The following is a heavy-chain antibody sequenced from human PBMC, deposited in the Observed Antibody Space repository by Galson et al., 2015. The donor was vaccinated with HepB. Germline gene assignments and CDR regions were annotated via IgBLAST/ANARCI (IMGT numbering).Heavy chain of an antibody. CDR2: INPNSGGT. CDR3: ARGLTIGYDSSGGYNWFDP. Sequence: SVKVSCKASGSTFTSYDINWVRQAPGQGLEWMGWINPNSGGTNYAQKFQGWVTMTRDTSISTAYMELSRLRSDDTAVYYCARGLTIGYDSSGGYNWFDPWGQGTLVTVSS. D-gene: IGHD3-22*01. J-gene: IGHJ5*02. V-gene: IGHV1-2*04. CDR1: GSTFTSYD.